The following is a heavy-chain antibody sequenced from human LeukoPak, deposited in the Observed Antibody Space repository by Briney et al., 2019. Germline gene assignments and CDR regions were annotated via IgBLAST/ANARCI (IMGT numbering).Heavy chain of an antibody. CDR1: GGSISSYY. CDR2: IYYSGST. CDR3: ARGREYYDILTGTFDY. Sequence: PSETLSLTCTVSGGSISSYYWSWIRQPPGKGLEWIGYIYYSGSTNYNPSLKSRVTISVDTSKNQFSLKLSSVTAADTAVYYCARGREYYDILTGTFDYWGQGTLVTVSS. D-gene: IGHD3-9*01. V-gene: IGHV4-59*01. J-gene: IGHJ4*02.